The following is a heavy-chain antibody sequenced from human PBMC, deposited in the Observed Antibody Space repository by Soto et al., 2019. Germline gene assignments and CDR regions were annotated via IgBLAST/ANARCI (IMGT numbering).Heavy chain of an antibody. CDR1: GFTFSSYS. CDR2: ITSSSSTL. J-gene: IGHJ5*02. Sequence: PGGSLRLSCAASGFTFSSYSMSWVRQAPGKGLEWVSYITSSSSTLYYADSVEGRFTISRDNAKNSLYLQMNSLRDEDTAVYYCARVYYYDSSALFDPWGQGTLVTVSS. V-gene: IGHV3-48*02. D-gene: IGHD3-22*01. CDR3: ARVYYYDSSALFDP.